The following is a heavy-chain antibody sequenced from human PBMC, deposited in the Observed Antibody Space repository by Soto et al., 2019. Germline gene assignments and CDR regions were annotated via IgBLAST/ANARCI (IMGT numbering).Heavy chain of an antibody. CDR1: GGSISSGDYY. CDR3: ARGDNGSGSYY. CDR2: IYYSGST. Sequence: SETLSLTCTVSGGSISSGDYYWSWIRQPPGKGLEWIGYIYYSGSTYYDPSLKSRVTISVDTSKNQFSLKLSSVTAADTAVYYCARGDNGSGSYYWGQGTLVTVSS. J-gene: IGHJ4*02. V-gene: IGHV4-30-4*01. D-gene: IGHD3-10*01.